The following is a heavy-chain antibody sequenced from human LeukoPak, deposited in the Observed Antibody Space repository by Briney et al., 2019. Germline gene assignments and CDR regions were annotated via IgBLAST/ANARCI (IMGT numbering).Heavy chain of an antibody. CDR3: ARDGRHRLSGYGGWFDP. Sequence: ASVKVSCKASGYIFTNYGITWVRQAPGQGLEWMGWISGYNGNTHYAQKLQGRVIMTTDTSTTTAYMGVRNLRSDDTAVYYCARDGRHRLSGYGGWFDPWGQGTLVTVSS. D-gene: IGHD3-22*01. V-gene: IGHV1-18*01. J-gene: IGHJ5*02. CDR1: GYIFTNYG. CDR2: ISGYNGNT.